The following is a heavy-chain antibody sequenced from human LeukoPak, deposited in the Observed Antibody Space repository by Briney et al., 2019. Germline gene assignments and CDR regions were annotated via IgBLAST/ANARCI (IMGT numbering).Heavy chain of an antibody. V-gene: IGHV4-4*07. CDR3: TREASGYSYGYEEH. CDR1: GSSISNYY. J-gene: IGHJ1*01. CDR2: IYTSGSS. Sequence: SETLSLTCTVSGSSISNYYWNWIRQPAGKGLEWIGRIYTSGSSDYNPSLKSRVTMSVDTSKNHLSLKLSSVTAADTAVYYCTREASGYSYGYEEHWGQGTLVTVSS. D-gene: IGHD5-18*01.